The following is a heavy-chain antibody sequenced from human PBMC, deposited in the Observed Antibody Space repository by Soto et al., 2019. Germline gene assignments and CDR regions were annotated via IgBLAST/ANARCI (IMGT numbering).Heavy chain of an antibody. V-gene: IGHV3-33*01. D-gene: IGHD3-22*01. CDR1: GFTFSSYG. CDR3: AREDYYDGSGYYSY. J-gene: IGHJ4*02. Sequence: GGSLRLSCAASGFTFSSYGMHWVRQAPGKGLEWVAVIWYDGSNKYYADSVKGRFTISRDNSKNTLYLQMNNLRAGDTAVYFCAREDYYDGSGYYSYWGQGTLVTVSS. CDR2: IWYDGSNK.